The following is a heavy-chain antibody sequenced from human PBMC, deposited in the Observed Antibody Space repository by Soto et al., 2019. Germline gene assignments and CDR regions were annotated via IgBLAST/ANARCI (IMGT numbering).Heavy chain of an antibody. D-gene: IGHD1-1*01. CDR2: IISKTDGGTT. J-gene: IGHJ4*02. Sequence: GGFLRLSCAASGFTFSTAWMSWVRQAPGKGLEWVGHIISKTDGGTTDYAAPVKGRFTISRDDSKNTLYLQMNSLKTEDTAVYHCIVPVDMARTAPGYWGQGTLVTVSS. V-gene: IGHV3-15*01. CDR1: GFTFSTAW. CDR3: IVPVDMARTAPGY.